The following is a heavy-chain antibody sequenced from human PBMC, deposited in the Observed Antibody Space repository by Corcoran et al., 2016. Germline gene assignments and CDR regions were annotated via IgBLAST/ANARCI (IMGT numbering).Heavy chain of an antibody. V-gene: IGHV1-46*01. D-gene: IGHD5-18*01. CDR1: GYTFPSYY. CDR2: INPSGGST. CDR3: ARGGAQLWSDY. Sequence: QVQLVQSGAVVKKPGASVKVSCKASGYTFPSYYMHWVRQAPGQGLEWMGIINPSGGSTSYAQKFQGRVTMTRDTSTSTVYMELSSLRSEDTAVYDCARGGAQLWSDYWGQGTLVTVSS. J-gene: IGHJ4*02.